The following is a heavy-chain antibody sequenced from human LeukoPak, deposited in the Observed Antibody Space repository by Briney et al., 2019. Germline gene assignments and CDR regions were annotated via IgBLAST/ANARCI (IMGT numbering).Heavy chain of an antibody. J-gene: IGHJ5*02. V-gene: IGHV3-23*01. CDR1: GFTFSSYA. CDR3: AKPYSGTILTGWFDP. D-gene: IGHD3-9*01. Sequence: GGSLRLSCAASGFTFSSYAMTWVRQAPGKGLEWVSIISGSGGSTSYADSVKGRFTISRDNSKNTLYLQVNSLRAEDTALYYCAKPYSGTILTGWFDPWGQGTLVTVSS. CDR2: ISGSGGST.